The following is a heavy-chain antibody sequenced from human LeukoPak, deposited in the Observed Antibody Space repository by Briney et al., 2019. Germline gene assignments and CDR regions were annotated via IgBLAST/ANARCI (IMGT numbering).Heavy chain of an antibody. V-gene: IGHV4-34*01. CDR1: GGSLSGYY. J-gene: IGHJ4*02. D-gene: IGHD3-22*01. CDR2: INHSGST. Sequence: SETLSLTCAVYGGSLSGYYWSWIRQPPGKGLEWIGEINHSGSTNYNPSLKSRVTISVDTSKNQFSLKLSSVTAADTAVYYCARARRGPSGEYYDSSGYSYFDYWGQGTLVTVSS. CDR3: ARARRGPSGEYYDSSGYSYFDY.